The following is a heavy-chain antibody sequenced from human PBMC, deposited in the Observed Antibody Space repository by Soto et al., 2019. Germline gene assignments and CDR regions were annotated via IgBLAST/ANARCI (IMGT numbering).Heavy chain of an antibody. Sequence: QVQLVESGGGVVQPGRSLRLSCAASGFTFSSYAMHWVRQAPGKGLERVAVISYDGSNKYYADSVKGRFTISRDNSKNTLYLQMNSLRAEDTAVYYCAREPINKDYDSSGYHDYWGQGTLVTVSS. V-gene: IGHV3-30-3*01. CDR2: ISYDGSNK. CDR1: GFTFSSYA. J-gene: IGHJ4*02. CDR3: AREPINKDYDSSGYHDY. D-gene: IGHD3-22*01.